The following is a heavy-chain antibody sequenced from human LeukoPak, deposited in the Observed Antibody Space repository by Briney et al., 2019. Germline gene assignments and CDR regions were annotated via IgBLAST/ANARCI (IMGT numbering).Heavy chain of an antibody. V-gene: IGHV3-30*04. CDR2: RSYDGSNK. CDR3: ARENSGSYSY. Sequence: GGSLRLSCAASGFTFSNYAMHWVRQAPGKGLEWVAVRSYDGSNKYYADSVKGRFTISRDNSKNTLYLQMNSLRAEDTAVYYCARENSGSYSYWGQGTLVTVSS. J-gene: IGHJ4*02. D-gene: IGHD1-26*01. CDR1: GFTFSNYA.